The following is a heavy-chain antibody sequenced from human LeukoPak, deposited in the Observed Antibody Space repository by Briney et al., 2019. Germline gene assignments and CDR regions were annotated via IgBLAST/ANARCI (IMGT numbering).Heavy chain of an antibody. CDR3: ARDSHVRYCSGGSCTHLDY. J-gene: IGHJ4*02. V-gene: IGHV3-7*01. Sequence: GGSLRLSCAASGFTFSSYWMSWVRQAPGKGLEWVANIKQDGREKYYVDSVKGRFTISRDNAKNSLYLQMNSLRAEDTAVYYCARDSHVRYCSGGSCTHLDYWGQGTLVTVSS. CDR1: GFTFSSYW. D-gene: IGHD2-15*01. CDR2: IKQDGREK.